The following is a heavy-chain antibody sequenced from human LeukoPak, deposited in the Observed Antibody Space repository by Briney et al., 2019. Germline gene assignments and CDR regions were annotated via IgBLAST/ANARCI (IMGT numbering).Heavy chain of an antibody. V-gene: IGHV4-59*01. Sequence: KPSETLSLTCTVSGGSISSYYWSWIRQPPGKGLEWIGYIYYSGSTNYNPSLKSRVTISVDTSKNQFSLKLSSVTAADTAVYYCARVLDYYGSGTRDFDYWGQGILVTVSS. CDR1: GGSISSYY. CDR2: IYYSGST. J-gene: IGHJ4*02. CDR3: ARVLDYYGSGTRDFDY. D-gene: IGHD3-10*01.